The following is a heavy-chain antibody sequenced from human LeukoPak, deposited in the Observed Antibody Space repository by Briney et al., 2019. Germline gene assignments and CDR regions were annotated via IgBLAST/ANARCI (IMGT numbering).Heavy chain of an antibody. J-gene: IGHJ4*02. Sequence: GGSLRLSCAASGFTFSSYAMSWVRQAPGKGLEWVSAISGSDGRTYYADSVKGRFTISRDNSKNTLYLQMNSLRAEDTAVYYCAKDLRGLQRSYYFDYWGQGTLVTVSS. D-gene: IGHD1-1*01. CDR2: ISGSDGRT. CDR1: GFTFSSYA. CDR3: AKDLRGLQRSYYFDY. V-gene: IGHV3-23*01.